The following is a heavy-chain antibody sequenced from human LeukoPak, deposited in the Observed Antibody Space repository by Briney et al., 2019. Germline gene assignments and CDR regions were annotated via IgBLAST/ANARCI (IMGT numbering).Heavy chain of an antibody. D-gene: IGHD1-1*01. J-gene: IGHJ4*02. CDR2: INPDGRVT. V-gene: IGHV3-74*01. CDR3: ARDMWGTFDY. CDR1: GFTLSPFW. Sequence: GGSLRLSCAASGFTLSPFWMHWVRQSPGKGPVWVSRINPDGRVTNYADSVKGRFTISRDNARNTLDLQISSLSVEDTAVYFCARDMWGTFDYWGQGALVTVSS.